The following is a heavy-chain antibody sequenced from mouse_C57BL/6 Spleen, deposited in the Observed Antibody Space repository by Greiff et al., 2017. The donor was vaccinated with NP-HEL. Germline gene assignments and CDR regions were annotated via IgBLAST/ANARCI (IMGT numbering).Heavy chain of an antibody. CDR3: ARSYKGGFAY. V-gene: IGHV1-85*01. CDR1: GYTFTSYD. J-gene: IGHJ3*01. Sequence: VQLQQSGPELVKPGASVKLSCKASGYTFTSYDINWVKQRPGQGLEWMGWIYPRDGGTTYNEKFKGKATLTVDPSSSTAYMERHSLTSEDSAVYFCARSYKGGFAYWGQGTLVTVSA. D-gene: IGHD2-10*01. CDR2: IYPRDGGT.